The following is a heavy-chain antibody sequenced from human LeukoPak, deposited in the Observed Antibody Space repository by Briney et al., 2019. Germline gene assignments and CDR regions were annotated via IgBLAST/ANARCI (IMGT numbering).Heavy chain of an antibody. Sequence: SETLSLTCAVSGGSISSSNWWGWVRQPPGKGLEWIGEIYHSGSTNYNPSLKSRVTISVDTSKNQFSLRLSSVTAADTAVYYCAREDPLVAARGLDYWGQGTLVTVSS. J-gene: IGHJ4*02. CDR3: AREDPLVAARGLDY. V-gene: IGHV4-4*02. D-gene: IGHD2-15*01. CDR2: IYHSGST. CDR1: GGSISSSNW.